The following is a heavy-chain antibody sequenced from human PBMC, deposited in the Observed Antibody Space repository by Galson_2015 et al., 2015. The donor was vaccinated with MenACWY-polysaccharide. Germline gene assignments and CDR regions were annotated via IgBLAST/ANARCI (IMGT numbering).Heavy chain of an antibody. J-gene: IGHJ4*02. Sequence: SVKVSCKASGYKFTSYDINWVRQATGQGLEWMGWMNPNSGNTGYAQKFQGRVTMTSSSAMTTAYMELRSLTSEDTAVYYCARIIARKYTFADSWGQGTLVTFSS. CDR1: GYKFTSYD. V-gene: IGHV1-8*01. CDR2: MNPNSGNT. D-gene: IGHD2-21*01. CDR3: ARIIARKYTFADS.